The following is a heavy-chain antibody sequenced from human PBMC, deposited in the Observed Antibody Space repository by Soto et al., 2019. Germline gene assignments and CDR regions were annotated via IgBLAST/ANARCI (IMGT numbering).Heavy chain of an antibody. V-gene: IGHV1-2*02. D-gene: IGHD6-19*01. Sequence: GSSVKPSSKASGYTFIGDYMHWVLQAPGQGLEWMGWIKLNNGDTDYAQKFRGRVTLTRDTSISTAYMELNRLQYDDTAVYYCACYSRVSNGWLHDYWGQG. J-gene: IGHJ4*02. CDR1: GYTFIGDY. CDR3: ACYSRVSNGWLHDY. CDR2: IKLNNGDT.